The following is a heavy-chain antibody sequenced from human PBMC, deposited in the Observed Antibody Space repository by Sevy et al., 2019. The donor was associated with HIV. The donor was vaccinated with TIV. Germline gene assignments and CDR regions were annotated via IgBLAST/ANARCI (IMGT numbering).Heavy chain of an antibody. D-gene: IGHD5-12*01. CDR2: IRRNSHEPYGGTT. V-gene: IGHV3-49*03. CDR1: GFTFGDYA. J-gene: IGHJ4*02. Sequence: GGSLRLSCTSSGFTFGDYAMSWSRQAPGKGLEWVAFIRRNSHEPYGGTTEYAASVKGRFTISRDDSKRMAYLQMNSLKTDDTAVYYCTRALATADTPEYYFDYWGQGILVTVSS. CDR3: TRALATADTPEYYFDY.